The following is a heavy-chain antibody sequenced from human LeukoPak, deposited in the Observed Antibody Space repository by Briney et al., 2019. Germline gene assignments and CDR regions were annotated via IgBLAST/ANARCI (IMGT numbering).Heavy chain of an antibody. D-gene: IGHD3-22*01. V-gene: IGHV3-33*08. Sequence: PGGSLRLSCAASGFTFSSYGMHWVRQAPGKGLEWVAVIWYDGSNKYYADSVKGRFTISRDNSKNTLYLQMNSLRAEDTAVYYCARTSYYYDSSGHFDYWGQGTLVTVSS. CDR3: ARTSYYYDSSGHFDY. J-gene: IGHJ4*02. CDR1: GFTFSSYG. CDR2: IWYDGSNK.